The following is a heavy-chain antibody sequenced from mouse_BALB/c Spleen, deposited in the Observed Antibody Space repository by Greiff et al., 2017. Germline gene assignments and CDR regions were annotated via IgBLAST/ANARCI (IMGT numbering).Heavy chain of an antibody. Sequence: EVQLVESGPELVKPGASVKISCKASGYTFTDYNMHWVKQSHGKSLEWIGYIYPYNGGTGYNQKFKSKATLTVDNSSSTAYMELRSLTSEDSAVYYCARRGYGSSRYYFDYWGQGTTLTVSS. J-gene: IGHJ2*01. CDR3: ARRGYGSSRYYFDY. CDR2: IYPYNGGT. D-gene: IGHD1-1*01. CDR1: GYTFTDYN. V-gene: IGHV1S29*02.